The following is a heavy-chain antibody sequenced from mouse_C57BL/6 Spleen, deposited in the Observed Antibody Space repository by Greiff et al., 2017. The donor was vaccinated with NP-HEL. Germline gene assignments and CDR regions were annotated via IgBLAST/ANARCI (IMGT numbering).Heavy chain of an antibody. CDR2: IYPGDGDT. V-gene: IGHV1-80*01. Sequence: QVQLQQSGAELVKPGASVKISCKASGYAFSSYWMNWVKQRPGKGLEWIGQIYPGDGDTNYNGKFKGKATLTADKSSSTAYMQLSSLTSEDSAVYFCARWSLSYGSSYDYWGQGTTLTVSS. D-gene: IGHD1-1*01. CDR1: GYAFSSYW. CDR3: ARWSLSYGSSYDY. J-gene: IGHJ2*01.